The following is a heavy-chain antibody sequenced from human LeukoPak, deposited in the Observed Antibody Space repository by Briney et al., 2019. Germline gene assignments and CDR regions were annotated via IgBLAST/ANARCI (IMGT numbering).Heavy chain of an antibody. CDR2: IYPSDSDT. J-gene: IGHJ4*03. CDR3: ARLTAVVTFDY. D-gene: IGHD4-23*01. V-gene: IGHV5-51*01. CDR1: GYSLTSYW. Sequence: GESLKISCKGSGYSLTSYWIGWVRQMPGKGLEWMGVIYPSDSDTRYSPSFQGQVTISADKSISTAYLQWRSLKVSDSAMYYCARLTAVVTFDYWGQGTMVTVSS.